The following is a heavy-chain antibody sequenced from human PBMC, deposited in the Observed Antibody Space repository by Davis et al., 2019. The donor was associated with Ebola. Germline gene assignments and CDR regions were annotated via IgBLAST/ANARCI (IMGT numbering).Heavy chain of an antibody. Sequence: GGSLRLSCKGSGYSFTSYWIGWVRQMPGKGLEWMGIIYPGDSDTRYSPSFQGQVTISADKSISTAYLQWSSLKASDTATYYCARQGYCSSNSCYTVWFDPWGQGTLVTVSS. CDR2: IYPGDSDT. J-gene: IGHJ5*02. CDR3: ARQGYCSSNSCYTVWFDP. CDR1: GYSFTSYW. V-gene: IGHV5-51*01. D-gene: IGHD2-2*02.